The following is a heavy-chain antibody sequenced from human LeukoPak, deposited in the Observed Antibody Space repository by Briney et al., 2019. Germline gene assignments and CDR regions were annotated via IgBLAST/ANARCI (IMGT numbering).Heavy chain of an antibody. D-gene: IGHD3-10*01. CDR2: IYYSGST. CDR3: ARDREGAMVRGVIIPGWFDP. J-gene: IGHJ5*02. Sequence: SETLSLTCTVSGGFISSGGYYWSWIRQHPGKGLEWIGYIYYSGSTYYNPSLKSRVTISVDTSKNQFSLKLSSVTAADTAVYYCARDREGAMVRGVIIPGWFDPWGQGTLVTVSS. V-gene: IGHV4-31*03. CDR1: GGFISSGGYY.